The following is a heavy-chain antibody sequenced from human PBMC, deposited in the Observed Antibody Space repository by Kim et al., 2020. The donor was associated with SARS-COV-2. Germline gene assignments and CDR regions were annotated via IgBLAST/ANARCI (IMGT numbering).Heavy chain of an antibody. CDR3: ARAVGEGYYGMDV. D-gene: IGHD3-3*01. V-gene: IGHV5-10-1*01. J-gene: IGHJ6*02. Sequence: CSPSFKGHVTIPADKSIRTAYLQWSSLKASDTAMYYCARAVGEGYYGMDVWGQGTTVTVSS.